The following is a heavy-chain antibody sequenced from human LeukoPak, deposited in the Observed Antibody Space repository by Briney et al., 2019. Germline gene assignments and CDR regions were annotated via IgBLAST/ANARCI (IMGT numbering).Heavy chain of an antibody. Sequence: SETLSLTCTVSGGSISSYYWSWIRQPAGKGLEWIGRIYTSGSTNYNPSLKSRVTMSVDTSKNQFSLKLSSVTAADTAVYYCARTVRGVTTYYYYYYGMDVWGQGTTVTVSS. D-gene: IGHD3-10*01. J-gene: IGHJ6*02. CDR1: GGSISSYY. CDR3: ARTVRGVTTYYYYYYGMDV. CDR2: IYTSGST. V-gene: IGHV4-4*07.